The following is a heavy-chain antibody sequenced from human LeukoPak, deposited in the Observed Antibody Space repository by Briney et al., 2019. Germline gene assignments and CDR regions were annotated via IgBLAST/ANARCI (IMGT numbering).Heavy chain of an antibody. CDR3: ARHLPSTIFFNWFDP. J-gene: IGHJ5*02. Sequence: PSETLSLTCTVSGGSINRSSRYYWGWIRQPPGKGLEWIGSIFYSGSTYYNPSLKSRVTISVDTSNNQFSLKLTSVTAADTAVYYCARHLPSTIFFNWFDPWGQGTLLTVSS. D-gene: IGHD3-3*01. CDR2: IFYSGST. CDR1: GGSINRSSRYY. V-gene: IGHV4-39*01.